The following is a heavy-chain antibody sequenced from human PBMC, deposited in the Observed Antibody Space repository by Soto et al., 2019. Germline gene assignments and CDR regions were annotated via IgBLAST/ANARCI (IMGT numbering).Heavy chain of an antibody. CDR1: GGSISSSSYY. V-gene: IGHV4-39*01. J-gene: IGHJ6*03. D-gene: IGHD3-9*01. CDR2: IYYSGST. Sequence: QLQLQESGPGLVKPSETLSLTCTVSGGSISSSSYYWGWIRQPPGKGLEWIGSIYYSGSTYYNPSLKSRVTISVDTSKNQFSLKLSSVTAADTAVYYCARLGYDILTGFYYYYYYMDVWGKGTTVTVSS. CDR3: ARLGYDILTGFYYYYYYMDV.